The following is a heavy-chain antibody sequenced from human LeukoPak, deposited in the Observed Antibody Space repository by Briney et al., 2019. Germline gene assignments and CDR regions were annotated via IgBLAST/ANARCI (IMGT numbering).Heavy chain of an antibody. J-gene: IGHJ3*02. D-gene: IGHD4-4*01. CDR1: GFTFDDYT. CDR2: ISWDGGST. V-gene: IGHV3-43*01. Sequence: GGSLRFSSAASGFTFDDYTMHWVRQAPGKGLEWVSLISWDGGSTYYADSVKGRFTISRDNSKNSLYLQMNSLRTEDTALYYCAKGYSPRGAFDIWGQGTMVTVSS. CDR3: AKGYSPRGAFDI.